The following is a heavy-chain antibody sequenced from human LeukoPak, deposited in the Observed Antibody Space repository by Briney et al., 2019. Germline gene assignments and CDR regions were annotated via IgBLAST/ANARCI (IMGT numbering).Heavy chain of an antibody. CDR3: ARYSSPDY. CDR2: INHSGST. CDR1: GGCFSGYY. D-gene: IGHD6-19*01. Sequence: SETLSLTCAVYGGCFSGYYWSWIRQPPGKGLEWIGEINHSGSTNYNPSLKSRVTISVDTSKNQFSLKLSSVTAADTAVYYCARYSSPDYWGQGTLVTVSS. J-gene: IGHJ4*02. V-gene: IGHV4-34*01.